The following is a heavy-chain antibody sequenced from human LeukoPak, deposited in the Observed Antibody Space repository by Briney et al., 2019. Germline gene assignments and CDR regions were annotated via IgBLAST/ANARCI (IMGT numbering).Heavy chain of an antibody. Sequence: ASVTVSFTVSGYTLTELSMHWVRQAPGKGLEWMGGFDPEDGETIYAQKFQGRVTMTEDTSTDTAYMELSSLRSEDTAVYYSASLVAAAALDYWGQGTLVTVSS. J-gene: IGHJ4*02. V-gene: IGHV1-24*01. CDR1: GYTLTELS. CDR3: ASLVAAAALDY. D-gene: IGHD2-15*01. CDR2: FDPEDGET.